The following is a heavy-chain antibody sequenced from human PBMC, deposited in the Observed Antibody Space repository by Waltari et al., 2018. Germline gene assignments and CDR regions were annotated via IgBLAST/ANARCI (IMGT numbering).Heavy chain of an antibody. CDR3: ARRELDSYGGYYFDY. Sequence: QVQLQESGPGLLKPSEPLSLTCSVSGDSMRSYYWSWIRQSPEKGLEWIGYSYTTGSTNYNPSLESRVSISLDTSKNQFSLNLYSVIAADTAVYYCARRELDSYGGYYFDYWGQGVLVTVSS. CDR1: GDSMRSYY. CDR2: SYTTGST. D-gene: IGHD5-18*01. V-gene: IGHV4-4*08. J-gene: IGHJ4*02.